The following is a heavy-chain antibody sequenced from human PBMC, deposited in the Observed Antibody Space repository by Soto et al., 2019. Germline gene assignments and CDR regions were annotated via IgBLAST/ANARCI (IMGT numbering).Heavy chain of an antibody. CDR3: AGGSAALFDY. J-gene: IGHJ4*02. CDR1: GTSIRSYY. CDR2: IYYSGST. V-gene: IGHV4-59*08. Sequence: QVQLQESGPGLVKPSETMSVTCTVSGTSIRSYYWSWIRQPPGKGLEWIGYIYYSGSTDYSPSLKSRVTISVDTSKNQFSLKLTSMTAADTAVYYCAGGSAALFDYWGQGNLVTVPS. D-gene: IGHD3-10*01.